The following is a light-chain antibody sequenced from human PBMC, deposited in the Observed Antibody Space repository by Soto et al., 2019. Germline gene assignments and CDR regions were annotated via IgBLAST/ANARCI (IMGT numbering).Light chain of an antibody. CDR2: GNS. CDR3: QSYDSSLSGVV. V-gene: IGLV1-40*01. J-gene: IGLJ2*01. CDR1: SSNIGAGYD. Sequence: QSALTQPPSVSGAPGQRVTISCTGSSSNIGAGYDVHWYQQLPGTAPKLLIYGNSNRPSGVPDRFSGSKSGTSASLAITGLQAEDEADYYCQSYDSSLSGVVFGGGTMLTVL.